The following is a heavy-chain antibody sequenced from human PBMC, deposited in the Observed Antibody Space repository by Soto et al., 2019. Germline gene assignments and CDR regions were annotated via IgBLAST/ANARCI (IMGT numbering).Heavy chain of an antibody. V-gene: IGHV3-49*03. J-gene: IGHJ6*03. D-gene: IGHD3-3*01. Sequence: GGSLRLSCTASGFTFGDYAMSWFRQAPGKGLEWVGFIRSKAYGGTTEYAASVKGRFTISRDDSKSIAYLQMNSLKTEDTAVYYCTRPRFRVVTLKKGYYYYMDVWGKGTTVTVSS. CDR2: IRSKAYGGTT. CDR3: TRPRFRVVTLKKGYYYYMDV. CDR1: GFTFGDYA.